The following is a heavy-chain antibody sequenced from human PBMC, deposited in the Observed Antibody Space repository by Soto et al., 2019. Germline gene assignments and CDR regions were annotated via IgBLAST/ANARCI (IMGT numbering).Heavy chain of an antibody. CDR3: ARERGLDVVVVAAMGY. CDR2: ISSSSSYI. V-gene: IGHV3-21*01. Sequence: GGSLRLSCAASGFTFSSYSMNWVRQAPGKGLEWVSSISSSSSYIYYADSVKGRFTISRDNAKNSLYLQMNSLRAEDTAVYYCARERGLDVVVVAAMGYWGQGTLVTVSS. CDR1: GFTFSSYS. D-gene: IGHD2-15*01. J-gene: IGHJ4*02.